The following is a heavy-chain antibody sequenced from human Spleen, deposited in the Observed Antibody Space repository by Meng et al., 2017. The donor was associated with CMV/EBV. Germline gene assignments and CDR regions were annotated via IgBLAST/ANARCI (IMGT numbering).Heavy chain of an antibody. CDR2: INTDGTFT. CDR1: GFTFSDYW. CDR3: VRDLVGNRDS. V-gene: IGHV3-74*03. J-gene: IGHJ5*01. Sequence: VQLVESGGGVVQPGRSLRLSCAASGFTFSDYWMHWVRQAPGEGPVWVSRINTDGTFTSYAESVRGRFTISRDNSKNTLYLQMNDLRAGDSGVYYCVRDLVGNRDSWGHGTLVTVSS. D-gene: IGHD1-14*01.